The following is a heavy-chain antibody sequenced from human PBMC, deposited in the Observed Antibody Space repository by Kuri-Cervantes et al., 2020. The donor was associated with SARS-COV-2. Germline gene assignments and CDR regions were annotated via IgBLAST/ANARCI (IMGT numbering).Heavy chain of an antibody. J-gene: IGHJ3*02. CDR3: ATTPRGTTGLVDYVDI. D-gene: IGHD1-26*01. V-gene: IGHV3-23*01. Sequence: GESLKISCAASGFILRRYAMSWVRQAPGKGLEWVSAISGDGGSTWHADSVKGRFTVSRDNSKNTVYLQMNSLRAEDTALYYCATTPRGTTGLVDYVDIWGQGTMVTVSS. CDR2: ISGDGGST. CDR1: GFILRRYA.